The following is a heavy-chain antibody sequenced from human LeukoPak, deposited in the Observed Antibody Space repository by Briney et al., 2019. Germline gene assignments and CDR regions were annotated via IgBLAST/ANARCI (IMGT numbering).Heavy chain of an antibody. CDR2: IYYSGST. CDR1: GGSISSGDYY. J-gene: IGHJ4*02. CDR3: ARDSRDGYNYIDY. D-gene: IGHD5-24*01. V-gene: IGHV4-30-4*01. Sequence: SQTLSLTCTVSGGSISSGDYYWGWIRQPPGKGLEWIGYIYYSGSTYYNPSLKSRITISVDTSKNQFSLKLSSVTAADTAVYYCARDSRDGYNYIDYWGQGTLVTVSS.